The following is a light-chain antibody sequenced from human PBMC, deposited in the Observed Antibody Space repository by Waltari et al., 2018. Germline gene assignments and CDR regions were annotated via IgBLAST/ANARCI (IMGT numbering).Light chain of an antibody. V-gene: IGLV3-1*01. CDR3: QAWDSSTVV. Sequence: SYELTQPPSVSVSPGQTATITCSGHKLGDKYTCWYQQKPGQSPLVVIYQDIERPSGIPERFSGSSSGNTATLTISGSQAMDEADYYCQAWDSSTVVFGGGTKLTVL. J-gene: IGLJ2*01. CDR2: QDI. CDR1: KLGDKY.